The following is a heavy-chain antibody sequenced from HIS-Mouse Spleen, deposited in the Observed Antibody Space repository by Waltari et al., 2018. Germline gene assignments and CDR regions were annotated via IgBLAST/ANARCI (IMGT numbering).Heavy chain of an antibody. J-gene: IGHJ4*02. Sequence: QLQLQESGPGLVKPSETLSLPCPCPGGSIRSSSYYWGWIRQPPGKGLEWIGSIYYSGSTYYNPSLKSRVTISVDTSKNQFSLKLSSVTAADTAVYYCARDRELYFDYWGQGTLVTVSS. CDR1: GGSIRSSSYY. CDR3: ARDRELYFDY. V-gene: IGHV4-39*07. CDR2: IYYSGST. D-gene: IGHD1-26*01.